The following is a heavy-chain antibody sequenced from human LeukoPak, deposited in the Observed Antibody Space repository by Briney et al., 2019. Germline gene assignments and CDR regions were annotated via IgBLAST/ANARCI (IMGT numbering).Heavy chain of an antibody. J-gene: IGHJ4*02. CDR1: GFTFSSYA. D-gene: IGHD6-19*01. Sequence: GGSLRLSCAASGFTFSSYAMHWVRQAPGKGLEWVAVISYDGSNKYYADSVKGRFTISRDNSKNTLYLQMNSLRAEDTAVYYCARPDSSGWYPTDYWGQGTLATVSS. CDR2: ISYDGSNK. V-gene: IGHV3-30-3*01. CDR3: ARPDSSGWYPTDY.